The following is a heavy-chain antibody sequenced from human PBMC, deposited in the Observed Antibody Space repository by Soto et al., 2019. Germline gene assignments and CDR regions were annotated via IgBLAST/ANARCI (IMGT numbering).Heavy chain of an antibody. V-gene: IGHV3-33*01. Sequence: TGGSRRLSCAASGFTFSNHVIQQVRQAPGNGLEWVATIWYDGINKYYADCVKGRFTISRDNSRNTVYLQMNSLRAEDSAVYYCARDRYSKPTPGMDVWGQGTTVTFSS. CDR3: ARDRYSKPTPGMDV. CDR2: IWYDGINK. J-gene: IGHJ6*02. CDR1: GFTFSNHV. D-gene: IGHD4-4*01.